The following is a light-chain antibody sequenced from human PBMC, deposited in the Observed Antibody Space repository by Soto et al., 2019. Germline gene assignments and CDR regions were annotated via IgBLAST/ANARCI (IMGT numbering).Light chain of an antibody. Sequence: QSALTQPASVSGSPGQSITISCAGTSGEAGRYNHVAWYQQHPGKVPKLMIYEVTKRPSGVSNRFSGSKSGNTASLNISGLQAEDEADYYCISYTGSSTSYVFGTGTKLTVL. CDR2: EVT. CDR3: ISYTGSSTSYV. J-gene: IGLJ1*01. CDR1: SGEAGRYNH. V-gene: IGLV2-14*01.